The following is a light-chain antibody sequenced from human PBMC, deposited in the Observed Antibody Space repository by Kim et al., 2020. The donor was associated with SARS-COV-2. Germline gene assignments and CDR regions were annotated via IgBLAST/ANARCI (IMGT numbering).Light chain of an antibody. Sequence: GDRVTITCQASEDVSDYFNWYHQKPGEAPKVLIRDAANLESGVPSRFSRGGYGTEFSLTISSVQPEDMGTYYCQQYDAPPFTFDQGTRL. CDR3: QQYDAPPFT. CDR1: EDVSDY. J-gene: IGKJ5*01. CDR2: DAA. V-gene: IGKV1-33*01.